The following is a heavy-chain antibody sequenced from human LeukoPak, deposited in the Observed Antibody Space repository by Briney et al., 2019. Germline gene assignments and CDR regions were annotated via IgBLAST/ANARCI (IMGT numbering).Heavy chain of an antibody. D-gene: IGHD1-1*01. CDR1: GYSISSGYY. V-gene: IGHV4-38-2*02. J-gene: IGHJ6*03. CDR3: AGTTFNMDV. CDR2: IYHSGST. Sequence: SETLSLTCTVSGYSISSGYYWGWIRQPPGKGLEWIGSIYHSGSTYYNPSLKSRVTISVDTSKNQFSLKLSSVTAADTAVYYSAGTTFNMDVWGKGITVTVSS.